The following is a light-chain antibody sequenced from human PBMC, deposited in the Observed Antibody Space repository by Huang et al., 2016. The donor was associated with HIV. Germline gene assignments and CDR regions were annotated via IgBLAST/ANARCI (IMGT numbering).Light chain of an antibody. CDR2: GAS. Sequence: IVMTQSPVTLSVSPGDAATLTCRASKGIGNNLAWYQQRPGQAPRLLLYGASARVSKGPARFSGSGSGTEFSRFISSLQSEDIVVYYCQQHHSLPPWTFGPGTKVEVK. J-gene: IGKJ1*01. CDR3: QQHHSLPPWT. V-gene: IGKV3-15*01. CDR1: KGIGNN.